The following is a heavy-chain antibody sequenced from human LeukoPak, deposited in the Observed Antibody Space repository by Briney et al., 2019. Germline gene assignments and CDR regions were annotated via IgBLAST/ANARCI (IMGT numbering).Heavy chain of an antibody. V-gene: IGHV4-39*02. CDR2: IYYSGTT. CDR1: GGSLRSSDNY. J-gene: IGHJ5*02. CDR3: ARKSLRIDSNNWFDP. Sequence: SETLSLTCTVSGGSLRSSDNYWAWIRQPPGKGLEWVESIYYSGTTYYNPSLKNRVTISVDTSRNRFSLKLNSVTAADTAVYICARKSLRIDSNNWFDPWGQGTLVTVSS. D-gene: IGHD3-9*01.